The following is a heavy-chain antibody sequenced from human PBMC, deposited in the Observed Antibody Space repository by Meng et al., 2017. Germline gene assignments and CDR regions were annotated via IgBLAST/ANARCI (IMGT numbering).Heavy chain of an antibody. CDR2: IYYSGST. J-gene: IGHJ4*02. Sequence: SETLSLTCTVSGGSISSYYWSWIRQPPGKGLEWIGYIYYSGSTNYNPSLKSRVTISVDTSKNQFSLKLSSVTAADTAVYYCARGGPGIVGARWSYFGYWGQGTLVTVSS. CDR3: ARGGPGIVGARWSYFGY. CDR1: GGSISSYY. V-gene: IGHV4-59*01. D-gene: IGHD1-26*01.